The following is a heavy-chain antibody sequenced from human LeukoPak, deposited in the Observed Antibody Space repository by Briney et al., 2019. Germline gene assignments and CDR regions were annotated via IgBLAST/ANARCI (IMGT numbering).Heavy chain of an antibody. CDR3: ARIPGYCRGGSCFSRYFDS. CDR1: DGSISSSNYY. V-gene: IGHV4-39*01. D-gene: IGHD2-15*01. Sequence: ETPSLTCTVSDGSISSSNYYWGWIRQPPGKGLEWIGNIYYIGITYYNPSLKRRLSISVDTSKNQCSLRLSSMTAADTAVYYCARIPGYCRGGSCFSRYFDSWGQGTLVTVSS. J-gene: IGHJ4*02. CDR2: IYYIGIT.